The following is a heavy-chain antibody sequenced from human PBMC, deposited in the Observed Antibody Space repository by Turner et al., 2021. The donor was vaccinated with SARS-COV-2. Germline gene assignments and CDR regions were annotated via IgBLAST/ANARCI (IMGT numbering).Heavy chain of an antibody. D-gene: IGHD3-10*01. V-gene: IGHV3-9*01. CDR1: GFTFDDYV. Sequence: EVQLVESGGGLVQRGRSLRLSCAASGFTFDDYVMHWVRQAPGKGLEWVSGISWNSGSIVYADSVMGRFTNSRDNAKNSLYLQMNSLRAEDTALYYCAKDMVRGVIYYYYGMDVWGQGTTVTVSS. CDR2: ISWNSGSI. CDR3: AKDMVRGVIYYYYGMDV. J-gene: IGHJ6*02.